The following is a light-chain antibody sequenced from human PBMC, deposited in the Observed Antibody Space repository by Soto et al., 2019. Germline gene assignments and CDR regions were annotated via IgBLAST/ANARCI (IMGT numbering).Light chain of an antibody. CDR1: QSISSW. Sequence: DIQMTQSPSTLSASVGDRVTITWRASQSISSWLAWYQQKPGKAPKLLIYDASSLESGVPSRFSGSGSGTEFTLTISSLQPEDFATYYCQQYNSYSKTFGQGTKVDIK. J-gene: IGKJ1*01. V-gene: IGKV1-5*01. CDR2: DAS. CDR3: QQYNSYSKT.